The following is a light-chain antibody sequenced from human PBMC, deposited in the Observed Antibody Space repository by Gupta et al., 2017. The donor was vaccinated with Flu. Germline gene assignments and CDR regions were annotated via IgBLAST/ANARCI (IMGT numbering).Light chain of an antibody. V-gene: IGLV1-47*01. Sequence: QSVLTQPPSASRTPGQRVTVSCSGSRSNIGSNHVYWYQQFPGAAPKLLIYRNNQRPSGVPDRFSGSKSGTSASLAISGLRSEDEADYYCAAWDDSLSGQGVFGGGTKLTVL. J-gene: IGLJ3*02. CDR1: RSNIGSNH. CDR3: AAWDDSLSGQGV. CDR2: RNN.